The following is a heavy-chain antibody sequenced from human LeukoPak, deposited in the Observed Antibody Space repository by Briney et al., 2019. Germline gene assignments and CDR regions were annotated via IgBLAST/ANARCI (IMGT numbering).Heavy chain of an antibody. Sequence: GESLKISCKGSGYIFTTSWIGWVRQMPGKGLEWMGIIYPGDSDTRYSPSLQGQVTISADKFISTAYLQWSSLKASDTAMYYCARRGREPEDAFDIWGQGTMVTVSS. V-gene: IGHV5-51*01. D-gene: IGHD1-14*01. CDR1: GYIFTTSW. CDR3: ARRGREPEDAFDI. J-gene: IGHJ3*02. CDR2: IYPGDSDT.